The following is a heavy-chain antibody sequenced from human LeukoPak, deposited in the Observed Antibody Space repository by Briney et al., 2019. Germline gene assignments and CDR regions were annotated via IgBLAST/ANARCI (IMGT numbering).Heavy chain of an antibody. CDR1: GYTFTGYY. V-gene: IGHV1-2*02. Sequence: ASVKVSCKASGYTFTGYYMHWVRQAPGQGLEWMGWINPNSGGTNYAQKFQGRVTMTRDTSTSTAYMELSRLRSDDTAVYYCARDPHYYDSSGYLYYFDYWGQGTLVTVSS. D-gene: IGHD3-22*01. J-gene: IGHJ4*02. CDR3: ARDPHYYDSSGYLYYFDY. CDR2: INPNSGGT.